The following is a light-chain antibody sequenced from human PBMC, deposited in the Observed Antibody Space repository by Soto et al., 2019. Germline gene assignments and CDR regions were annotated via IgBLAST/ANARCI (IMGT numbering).Light chain of an antibody. CDR1: QTIYSN. CDR2: RAS. V-gene: IGKV3-15*01. Sequence: IGMTQSPATLSVSPGERATLSCRASQTIYSNVAWYQQRPGQPPRLLIYRASSRATGIPARFSGSGSGTEFTLTISSLQPEDFATYYCQQSYSTPITFGQGTRLEIK. CDR3: QQSYSTPIT. J-gene: IGKJ5*01.